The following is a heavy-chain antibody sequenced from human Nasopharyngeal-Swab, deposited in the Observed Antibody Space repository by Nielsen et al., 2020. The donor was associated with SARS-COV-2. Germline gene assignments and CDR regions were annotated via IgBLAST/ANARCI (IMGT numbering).Heavy chain of an antibody. J-gene: IGHJ2*01. V-gene: IGHV4-59*13. Sequence: SDTLSLTGSAPGGSIRGYYWSWIRQPPGKGLEWIGYVYFSGSTNYNPSLKSRVTISVDTSKNQFSLKLTSVTAADTAVYYCARAANSGDWYFDLWGRGTLVTVSS. CDR2: VYFSGST. CDR1: GGSIRGYY. D-gene: IGHD1-26*01. CDR3: ARAANSGDWYFDL.